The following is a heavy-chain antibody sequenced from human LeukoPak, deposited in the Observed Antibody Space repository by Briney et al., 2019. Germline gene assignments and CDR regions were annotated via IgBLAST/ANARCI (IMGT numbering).Heavy chain of an antibody. CDR1: GNTFIGYW. CDR2: INPRGDAT. Sequence: ASVKVSCKASGNTFIGYWIHWVRQAPGQGLEWMGAINPRGDATIGAQKFQGRVTTTRDTSTSTVYIQLSSLRSEDTAVYYCAREGQQLKHFDYWGQGTLVTVSS. V-gene: IGHV1-46*01. J-gene: IGHJ4*02. D-gene: IGHD1-1*01. CDR3: AREGQQLKHFDY.